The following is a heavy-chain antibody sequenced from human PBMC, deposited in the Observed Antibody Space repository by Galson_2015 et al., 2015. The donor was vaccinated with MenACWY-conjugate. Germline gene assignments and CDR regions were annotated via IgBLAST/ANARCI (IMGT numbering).Heavy chain of an antibody. Sequence: QSGAEVKKPGESLKISCKGSGYSFTNYWIGWVRQMPGKGLEWMGLFNPANSETRYSPSFQGQVTISADESISTAYLQRTSLKASDTAMYYCARHPPGGRGLDVWGRGTAVTVSS. D-gene: IGHD1-26*01. CDR2: FNPANSET. J-gene: IGHJ6*02. V-gene: IGHV5-51*01. CDR1: GYSFTNYW. CDR3: ARHPPGGRGLDV.